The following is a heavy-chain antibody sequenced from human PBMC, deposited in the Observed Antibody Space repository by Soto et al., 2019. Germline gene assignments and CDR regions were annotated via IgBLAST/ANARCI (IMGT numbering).Heavy chain of an antibody. V-gene: IGHV4-59*08. CDR2: IYYSGST. D-gene: IGHD7-27*01. CDR1: GGSISPYY. Sequence: QVQLQESGPGLVKPSETLSLTCTVSGGSISPYYWSWIRQPPGKGLEWIGYIYYSGSTSYNPSLKSRLTIAVDTSKNPFSPNLSSMTATDTAVYYCARRGDWGSDEFDYWGQGTLVTVSS. J-gene: IGHJ4*02. CDR3: ARRGDWGSDEFDY.